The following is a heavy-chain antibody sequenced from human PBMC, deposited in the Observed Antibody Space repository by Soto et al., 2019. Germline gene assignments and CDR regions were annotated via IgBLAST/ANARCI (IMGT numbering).Heavy chain of an antibody. J-gene: IGHJ6*02. Sequence: SVKVSCKASGGTFSSYAISWVRQAPGQGLEWMGGIIPIFGTANYAQKFQGRVTITADESTSTAYMELSSLRSEDTAVYYCARRAYIVLVPAAMYYYCGMDVWG. CDR3: ARRAYIVLVPAAMYYYCGMDV. CDR2: IIPIFGTA. D-gene: IGHD2-2*01. CDR1: GGTFSSYA. V-gene: IGHV1-69*13.